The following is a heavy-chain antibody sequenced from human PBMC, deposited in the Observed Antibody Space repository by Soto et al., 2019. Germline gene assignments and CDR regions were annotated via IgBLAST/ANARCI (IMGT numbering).Heavy chain of an antibody. V-gene: IGHV3-33*01. CDR2: LCYDGPVK. D-gene: IGHD6-19*01. CDR1: GFTFSSYG. Sequence: RPSCASSGFTFSSYGIHWVRQAPGKGLEWVAVLCYDGPVKYFADPVKGRLTISRDNCKDTRYLLINSLRADDTAVYYCARAVAVAVPYYYGMGVWGQGTTVTVSS. CDR3: ARAVAVAVPYYYGMGV. J-gene: IGHJ6*02.